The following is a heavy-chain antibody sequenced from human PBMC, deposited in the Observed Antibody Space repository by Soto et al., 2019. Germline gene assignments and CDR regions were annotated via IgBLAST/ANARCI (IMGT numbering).Heavy chain of an antibody. CDR1: GGSFSIYY. Sequence: QVQLQQWGAGLLKPSETLSLTCAVYGGSFSIYYWSWIRQPPGKGLEWIGEINHSGSTHYNPSLKSRVTISVDTSKKQFSLKLSSVTAADTAVYYCADGLTSPFYYGMDVWGQGTTVTVSS. CDR2: INHSGST. V-gene: IGHV4-34*01. D-gene: IGHD3-3*01. J-gene: IGHJ6*02. CDR3: ADGLTSPFYYGMDV.